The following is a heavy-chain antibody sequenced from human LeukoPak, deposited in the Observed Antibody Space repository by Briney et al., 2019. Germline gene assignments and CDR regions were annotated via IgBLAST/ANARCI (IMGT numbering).Heavy chain of an antibody. Sequence: ASVKVSCKASGYTFTSYGISWVRQAPGQGLEWMGWISAYNGNTNYAQKLQGRVTMTTDTSTSTAYMELRSLRSDDTAVYYCARARPYCGSGSYKPRKDWFDPWGQGTLVTVSS. D-gene: IGHD3-10*01. J-gene: IGHJ5*02. CDR1: GYTFTSYG. CDR3: ARARPYCGSGSYKPRKDWFDP. V-gene: IGHV1-18*04. CDR2: ISAYNGNT.